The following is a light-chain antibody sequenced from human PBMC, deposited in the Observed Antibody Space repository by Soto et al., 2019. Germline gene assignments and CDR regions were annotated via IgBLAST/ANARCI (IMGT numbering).Light chain of an antibody. J-gene: IGKJ1*01. CDR2: AAS. Sequence: DIQMTQSPSSLSESAGDRVTFTCRASQGISTYLNWYQQKPGKAPKLLIYAASSLQSGVPSRFSGSGSETDFTLTISSLQPEDFATYSCQQSYSTTWTFGQGTKVDIK. CDR1: QGISTY. CDR3: QQSYSTTWT. V-gene: IGKV1-39*01.